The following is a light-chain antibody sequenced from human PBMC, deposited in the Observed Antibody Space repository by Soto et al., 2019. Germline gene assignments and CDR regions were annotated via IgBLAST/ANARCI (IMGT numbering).Light chain of an antibody. CDR1: QSVSFY. J-gene: IGKJ5*01. CDR3: QQYNNWPLT. V-gene: IGKV3-11*01. Sequence: EIVLTQSPATLSSSPGERATLSCRASQSVSFYFAWYQQKPGQAPRLLIYGASSRATGIPDRFSGRGSGTDFTLTITSLQSEDSAVYWCQQYNNWPLTFGPGTRLEIK. CDR2: GAS.